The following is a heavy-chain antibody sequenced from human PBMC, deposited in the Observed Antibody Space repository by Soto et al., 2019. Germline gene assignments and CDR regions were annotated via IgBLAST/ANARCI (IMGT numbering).Heavy chain of an antibody. CDR2: IIPIFGTE. CDR1: GGTFSSYA. CDR3: ARGSYDFWSGYYNYYYYGMDV. Sequence: QVQLVQSGAEVKKPGSSVKVSCKASGGTFSSYAISWVRQAPGQGLEWMGGIIPIFGTENYAQKFQGRVTITADESTSTAYMELSSLRSEDTAVYYCARGSYDFWSGYYNYYYYGMDVWGQGTTVTVSS. J-gene: IGHJ6*02. V-gene: IGHV1-69*01. D-gene: IGHD3-3*01.